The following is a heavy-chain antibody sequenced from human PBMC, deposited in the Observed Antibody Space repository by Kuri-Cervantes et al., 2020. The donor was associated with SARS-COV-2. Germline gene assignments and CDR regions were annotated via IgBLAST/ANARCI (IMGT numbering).Heavy chain of an antibody. Sequence: GSLRLSCTVSGGSISSHYWSWIRQPPGKGLEWIGYIYYSGSTNYNPSLKSRVTISVDTSKNQFSLKLSSVTAADTAVYYCARYFWSGYYTGWFDPWGQGTLVTVSS. CDR2: IYYSGST. D-gene: IGHD3-3*01. CDR3: ARYFWSGYYTGWFDP. J-gene: IGHJ5*02. V-gene: IGHV4-59*11. CDR1: GGSISSHY.